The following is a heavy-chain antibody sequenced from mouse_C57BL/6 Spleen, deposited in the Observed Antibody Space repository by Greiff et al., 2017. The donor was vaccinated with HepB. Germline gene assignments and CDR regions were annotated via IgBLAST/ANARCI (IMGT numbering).Heavy chain of an antibody. CDR3: ARWYYGSSYVGAMDY. Sequence: EVQLQQSGPELVKPGASVKISCKASGYTFTDYYMNWVKQSHGKSLEWIGDINPNNGGTSYNQKFKGKATLTVDKSSSTAYMELRSLTSEDSAVYYCARWYYGSSYVGAMDYWGQGTSVTVSS. CDR1: GYTFTDYY. CDR2: INPNNGGT. V-gene: IGHV1-26*01. D-gene: IGHD1-1*01. J-gene: IGHJ4*01.